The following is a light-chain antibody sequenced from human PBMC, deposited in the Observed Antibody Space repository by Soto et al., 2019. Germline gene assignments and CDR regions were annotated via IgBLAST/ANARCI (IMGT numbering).Light chain of an antibody. Sequence: QSVLTQPPSVSGAPGQRVTISCTGSSSNIGAGYDVHWYHQLPGTAPKLLIYGNNNRPSGVPDRFSGSRSGTSASLAITGLQAEDEADYYCQSYDSSLSVWVFGGGTHLTVL. CDR2: GNN. CDR1: SSNIGAGYD. CDR3: QSYDSSLSVWV. V-gene: IGLV1-40*01. J-gene: IGLJ3*02.